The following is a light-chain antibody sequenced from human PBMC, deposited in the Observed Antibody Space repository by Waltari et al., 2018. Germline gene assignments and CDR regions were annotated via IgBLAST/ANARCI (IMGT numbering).Light chain of an antibody. CDR3: QAWDSTTAV. CDR1: KLGSKC. Sequence: SFELTQSPSVSVSLGQTATITCAGDKLGSKCVSWYKQKPGQSPVLVVYQDNRRPSWIPERFSGSNSGSTATLIISGTQAMDEADYYCQAWDSTTAVFGGGTKLTVL. J-gene: IGLJ2*01. CDR2: QDN. V-gene: IGLV3-1*01.